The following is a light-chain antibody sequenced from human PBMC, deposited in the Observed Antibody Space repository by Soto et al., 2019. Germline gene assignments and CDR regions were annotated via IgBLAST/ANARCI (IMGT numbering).Light chain of an antibody. V-gene: IGLV2-14*03. CDR1: SSDVDDYNY. CDR2: DVS. CDR3: SSYPSTNAVVL. Sequence: QSALTQPASVSGSPGQSITISCTGTSSDVDDYNYVSWYQQHPGKAPKLIISDVSSRPSGISNRFSGSKSGNTASLTISGIQAEDEADYYCSSYPSTNAVVLFGGGTKVTVL. J-gene: IGLJ2*01.